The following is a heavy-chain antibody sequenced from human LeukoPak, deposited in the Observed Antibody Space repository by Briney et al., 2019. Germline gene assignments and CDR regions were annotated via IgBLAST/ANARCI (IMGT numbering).Heavy chain of an antibody. CDR2: INPNSGGT. J-gene: IGHJ5*02. Sequence: ASVKVSCKASGSTFTVYYMHWVRQAPGQGLEWMGWINPNSGGTNYAQKFQGRVTMTRDTSIRTAYMELSRLRSDDTAVYYCAREPDDYVWGSYRRQAWFDPWGQGTLVTVSS. CDR3: AREPDDYVWGSYRRQAWFDP. CDR1: GSTFTVYY. D-gene: IGHD3-16*02. V-gene: IGHV1-2*02.